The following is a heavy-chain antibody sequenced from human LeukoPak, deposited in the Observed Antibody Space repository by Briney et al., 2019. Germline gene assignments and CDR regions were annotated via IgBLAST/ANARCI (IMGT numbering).Heavy chain of an antibody. CDR2: ISGSSGII. Sequence: GSLNLPCAAPGFPLNTYSINLVRQAPGKGLGWVSYISGSSGIIDYADSVRGRFTVSRDNAKNSLYLQMNSLRAEDTAVYYCAKSDTAMADYWGQGTLVTVSS. CDR3: AKSDTAMADY. J-gene: IGHJ4*02. D-gene: IGHD5-18*01. V-gene: IGHV3-48*01. CDR1: GFPLNTYS.